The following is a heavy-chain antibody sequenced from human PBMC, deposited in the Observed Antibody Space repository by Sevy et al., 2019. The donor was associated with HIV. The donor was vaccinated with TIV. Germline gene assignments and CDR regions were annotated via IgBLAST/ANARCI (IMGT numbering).Heavy chain of an antibody. V-gene: IGHV3-48*02. CDR1: GFTFSGYS. CDR3: ARTIAAAETFDY. Sequence: GGSLRLSCAASGFTFSGYSMNWVRQAPGKGLEWVSYISSSSDIIYYADSVKGRFTISRDNARNSLYLQMNSLRDEDTAVYYCARTIAAAETFDYWGQGALVTVSS. D-gene: IGHD6-25*01. CDR2: ISSSSDII. J-gene: IGHJ4*02.